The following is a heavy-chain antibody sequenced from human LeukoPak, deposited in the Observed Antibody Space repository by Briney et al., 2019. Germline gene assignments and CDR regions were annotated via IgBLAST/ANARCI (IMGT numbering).Heavy chain of an antibody. Sequence: ASVKVSCKASGYTFTGYYMHWVRQAPGQGLEWMGWINPNSGGTNYAQKFQGRVTMTRDTSISTAYMELSRLRSDDTAVYYCARDYGSSDPLDHWGQGTLVTVSS. D-gene: IGHD6-6*01. CDR1: GYTFTGYY. J-gene: IGHJ4*02. V-gene: IGHV1-2*02. CDR3: ARDYGSSDPLDH. CDR2: INPNSGGT.